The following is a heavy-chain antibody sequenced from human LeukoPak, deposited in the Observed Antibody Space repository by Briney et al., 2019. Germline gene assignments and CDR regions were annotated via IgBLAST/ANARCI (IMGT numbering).Heavy chain of an antibody. CDR3: ARGRLGFGGSYYIDV. D-gene: IGHD1-26*01. V-gene: IGHV1-69*05. Sequence: SVKVSCKASGGTFSSYAISWVRQAPGQGLEWMGGIIPIFGTANYAQKFQGRVTITTDESTSTAYMELSSLRSEDTAVYYCARGRLGFGGSYYIDVWGKGTTVTLSS. CDR2: IIPIFGTA. CDR1: GGTFSSYA. J-gene: IGHJ6*03.